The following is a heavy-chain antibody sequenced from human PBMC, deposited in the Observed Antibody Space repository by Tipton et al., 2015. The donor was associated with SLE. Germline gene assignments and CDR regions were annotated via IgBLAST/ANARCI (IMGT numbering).Heavy chain of an antibody. Sequence: TLSLTCAVYGGSFSDYYWSWIRQTPGEGLEWIGEINHTGGTNYNPSLESRVTMSVDTSKNQFSLKLSSVTAADTAMYYCVRERKYVVRFRELVAPDLWGQGTAFTVSS. CDR1: GGSFSDYY. V-gene: IGHV4-34*01. D-gene: IGHD1-26*01. J-gene: IGHJ3*01. CDR2: INHTGGT. CDR3: VRERKYVVRFRELVAPDL.